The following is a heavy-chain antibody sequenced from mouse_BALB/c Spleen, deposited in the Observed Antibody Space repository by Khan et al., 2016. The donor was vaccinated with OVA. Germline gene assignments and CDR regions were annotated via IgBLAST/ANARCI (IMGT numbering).Heavy chain of an antibody. CDR1: GYSITSDYA. J-gene: IGHJ2*01. CDR3: ARSVTITTVVATDFDY. Sequence: VQLKESGPGLVKPSQSLSLTCTVTGYSITSDYAWNWIRQFPGNKLEWMGYISYSGRTSYNPSLKSRISITRDTSKNQFFLQLNSVTTEDTATYYCARSVTITTVVATDFDYWGQGNTLTVSS. V-gene: IGHV3-2*02. CDR2: ISYSGRT. D-gene: IGHD1-1*01.